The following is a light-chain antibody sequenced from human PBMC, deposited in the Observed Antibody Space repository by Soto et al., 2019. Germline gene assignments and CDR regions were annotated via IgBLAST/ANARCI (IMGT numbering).Light chain of an antibody. V-gene: IGKV3-15*01. J-gene: IGKJ2*01. CDR1: QSVSSS. Sequence: EIVMTQSPATLSVSPGERATLSCRASQSVSSSLAWYQQKPGQAPRLLIYGPSTRAAGIPARFSGSGSGTEFTLTISGLQSEDFAVYYCQQYDIWPRTFGQGTKLEIK. CDR2: GPS. CDR3: QQYDIWPRT.